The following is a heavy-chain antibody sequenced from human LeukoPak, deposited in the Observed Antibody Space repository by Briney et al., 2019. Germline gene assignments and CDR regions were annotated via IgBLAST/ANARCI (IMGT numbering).Heavy chain of an antibody. V-gene: IGHV1-8*01. CDR2: MKPNSGNT. J-gene: IGHJ4*02. D-gene: IGHD1-26*01. Sequence: ASVKVSCKPSGYTFTSYDINWVRQATGQGLEWMGWMKPNSGNTGYAQKFQGRVTMTRNTSISTAYMELSSLRSEDTAVYYCARAGIVGATRDEFDYWGQGTLVTVSS. CDR1: GYTFTSYD. CDR3: ARAGIVGATRDEFDY.